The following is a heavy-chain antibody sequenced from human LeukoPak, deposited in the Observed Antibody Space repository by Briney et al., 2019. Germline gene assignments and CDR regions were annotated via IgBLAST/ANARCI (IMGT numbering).Heavy chain of an antibody. CDR2: IKGDESAK. Sequence: GGSRKLSVEASEFTFTTYGMAGFRQAPGKGREWVANIKGDESAKHQADSVKGRFTISRDNAQNSVYLQMSSLRVEDTAVYYCARDVGGSLDYWGQGTLVTVSS. CDR1: EFTFTTYG. CDR3: ARDVGGSLDY. D-gene: IGHD1-26*01. J-gene: IGHJ4*02. V-gene: IGHV3-7*01.